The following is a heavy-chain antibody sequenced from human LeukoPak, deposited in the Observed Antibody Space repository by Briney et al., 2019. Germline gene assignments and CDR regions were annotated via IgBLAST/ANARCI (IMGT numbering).Heavy chain of an antibody. CDR2: TIPIFGTA. J-gene: IGHJ5*02. D-gene: IGHD2-2*03. CDR1: GYTFTSYY. V-gene: IGHV1-69*13. Sequence: GASVKVSCKASGYTFTSYYMHWVRQAPGQGLEWMGGTIPIFGTANYAQKFQGRVTITADESTSTAYMELSSLRSEDTAVYYCARKLGHCSSTSCYGVNWFDPWGQGTLVTVSS. CDR3: ARKLGHCSSTSCYGVNWFDP.